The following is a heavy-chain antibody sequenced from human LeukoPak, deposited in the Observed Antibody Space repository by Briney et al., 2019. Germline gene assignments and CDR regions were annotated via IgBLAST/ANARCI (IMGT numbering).Heavy chain of an antibody. CDR1: GGSFSGYY. Sequence: SETLSLTCAVYGGSFSGYYWSWIRQPPGKGLEWIGEINHSGSTNYNPPLKSRVTISVDTSKNQFSLKLSSVTAADTAVYYCARGAYYGSGSYYFSYYGMDVWGQGTTVTVSS. D-gene: IGHD3-10*01. CDR3: ARGAYYGSGSYYFSYYGMDV. V-gene: IGHV4-34*01. J-gene: IGHJ6*02. CDR2: INHSGST.